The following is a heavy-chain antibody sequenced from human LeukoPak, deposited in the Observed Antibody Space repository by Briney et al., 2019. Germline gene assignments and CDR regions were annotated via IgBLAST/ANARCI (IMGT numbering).Heavy chain of an antibody. CDR1: GGTLSGLP. Sequence: SVKVSCKASGGTLSGLPISWVRQAPGQGLEWLGGLIPALATSDYAQRFQGRLTFTTDDSTSTAYMELNGLRDNDTAVYYCARARSGRRGKWLDPWGQGTLVIVSS. D-gene: IGHD6-19*01. V-gene: IGHV1-69*16. CDR3: ARARSGRRGKWLDP. J-gene: IGHJ5*02. CDR2: LIPALATS.